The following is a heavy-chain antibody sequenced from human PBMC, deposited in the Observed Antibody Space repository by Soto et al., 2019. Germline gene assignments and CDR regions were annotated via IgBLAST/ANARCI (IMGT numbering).Heavy chain of an antibody. J-gene: IGHJ6*02. CDR1: GGSISSSSYY. V-gene: IGHV4-39*01. Sequence: SETLSLTCTVSGGSISSSSYYWGWIRQPPGKGLEWIGSIYYSGSTYYNPSLKSRVTISVDTSKNQFSLKLSSVTAADTAVYYCARYYFPLRYADYYYGMDVWGQGTTVTVSS. CDR3: ARYYFPLRYADYYYGMDV. D-gene: IGHD1-26*01. CDR2: IYYSGST.